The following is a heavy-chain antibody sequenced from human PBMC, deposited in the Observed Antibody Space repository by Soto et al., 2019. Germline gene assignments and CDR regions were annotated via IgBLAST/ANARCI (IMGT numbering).Heavy chain of an antibody. CDR1: GGTFSSYT. CDR3: ARDGKGTYSSGGGAFDI. J-gene: IGHJ3*02. D-gene: IGHD6-19*01. CDR2: IIPIVGIA. V-gene: IGHV1-69*08. Sequence: QVQLVQSGAEVKKPGSSVKVSCKASGGTFSSYTISWVRQAPGQGLEWMGRIIPIVGIANYAQKFQGRVTITADKSTSTAYMELSSLRSEDTAVYYCARDGKGTYSSGGGAFDIWGQGTMVTVSS.